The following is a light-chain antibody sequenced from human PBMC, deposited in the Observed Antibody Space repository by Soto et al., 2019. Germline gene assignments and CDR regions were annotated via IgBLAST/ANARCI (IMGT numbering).Light chain of an antibody. CDR1: GSDVRTYNL. CDR3: CSYAGDKTYV. Sequence: QSALTQPASVSGSPGQSITISCTVTGSDVRTYNLVSWYQQHPGKVPKLIIYEASKWPSGVSNRFSGSQPGNTASLTVSGLQAEDEADYYCCSYAGDKTYVFGSGTKVTLL. J-gene: IGLJ1*01. V-gene: IGLV2-23*01. CDR2: EAS.